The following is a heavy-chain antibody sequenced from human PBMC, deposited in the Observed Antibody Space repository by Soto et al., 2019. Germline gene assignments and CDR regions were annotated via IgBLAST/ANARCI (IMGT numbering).Heavy chain of an antibody. CDR1: GGSFSGYY. Sequence: SETLSLTCAVYGGSFSGYYCSWIRQPPGKGLEWIGEINHSGNTNYNPSLKSRVTISVDTSKNQFTLKLSSVTAADTAAYYCARGGGGSYSSGDYWGQGTLVTVSS. CDR3: ARGGGGSYSSGDY. V-gene: IGHV4-34*01. CDR2: INHSGNT. J-gene: IGHJ4*02. D-gene: IGHD1-26*01.